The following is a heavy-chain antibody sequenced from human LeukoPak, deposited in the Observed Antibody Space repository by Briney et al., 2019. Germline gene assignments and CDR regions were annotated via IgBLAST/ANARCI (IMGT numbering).Heavy chain of an antibody. CDR3: VRGGVVPAAIEIGFDY. D-gene: IGHD2-2*02. V-gene: IGHV4-61*01. J-gene: IGHJ4*02. Sequence: SETLSLTCTVSGGSVSSGSYYWSWIRQPPGKGLEWIGYIYYSGSTNYNPSLKSRVTISVDTSKNQFSLKLSSVTAADTAVYYCVRGGVVPAAIEIGFDYWGQGTLVTVSS. CDR2: IYYSGST. CDR1: GGSVSSGSYY.